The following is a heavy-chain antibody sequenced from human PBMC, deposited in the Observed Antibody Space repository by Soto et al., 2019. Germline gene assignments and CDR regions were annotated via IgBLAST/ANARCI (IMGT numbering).Heavy chain of an antibody. V-gene: IGHV3-23*01. CDR1: GFTFSSYA. J-gene: IGHJ5*02. Sequence: AGGSLRLSCAASGFTFSSYAMSWVRQAPGKGLEWVSAVSGSGGSTYYADSVKGRFTISRDNSKNTLYLQMNSLRAEDTAVYYCAKEYSSSWYALGWFDPWGQGTLVTVSS. D-gene: IGHD6-13*01. CDR3: AKEYSSSWYALGWFDP. CDR2: VSGSGGST.